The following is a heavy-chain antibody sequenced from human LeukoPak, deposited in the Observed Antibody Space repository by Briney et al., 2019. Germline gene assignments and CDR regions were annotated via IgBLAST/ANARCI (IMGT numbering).Heavy chain of an antibody. Sequence: GGSLRLSCAASGLAFSTYAMSWVRQAPGKGLEWVAALSGDGDSTYYAGSVKGRFTISRDNSKKTVYLQMDSLRADDTAVYYCAKGRYAHNYYYYGMDVWGQGTTVTVSS. V-gene: IGHV3-23*01. CDR2: LSGDGDST. D-gene: IGHD3-16*01. CDR1: GLAFSTYA. J-gene: IGHJ6*02. CDR3: AKGRYAHNYYYYGMDV.